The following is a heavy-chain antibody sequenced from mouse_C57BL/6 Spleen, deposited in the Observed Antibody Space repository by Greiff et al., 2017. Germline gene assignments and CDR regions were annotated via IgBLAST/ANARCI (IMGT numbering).Heavy chain of an antibody. V-gene: IGHV2-2*01. CDR2: IWSGGST. J-gene: IGHJ4*01. CDR3: ARGIYDGYPYYAMDY. Sequence: VKLVESGPGLVQPSQSLSITCTVSGFSLTSYGVHWVRQSPGKGLEWLGVIWSGGSTDYNAAFISRLSISKDNSKGQVFFKMNSLQADDTAIYYCARGIYDGYPYYAMDYWGQGTSVTVSS. CDR1: GFSLTSYG. D-gene: IGHD2-3*01.